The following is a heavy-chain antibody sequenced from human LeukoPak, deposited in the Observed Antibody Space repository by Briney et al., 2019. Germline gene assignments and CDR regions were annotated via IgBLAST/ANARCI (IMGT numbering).Heavy chain of an antibody. CDR3: AHSYYYVSGSYYLFDY. Sequence: SGPTQVKPTQTLTLTCTFSGFSLSTSGVGVGWIRQPPGKALECLALIYWNDDKRYSPSLKSRLTITKDTSKNQVVLTMTNMDPVDAATYYCAHSYYYVSGSYYLFDYWGQGTLVTVSS. CDR2: IYWNDDK. V-gene: IGHV2-5*01. J-gene: IGHJ4*02. CDR1: GFSLSTSGVG. D-gene: IGHD3-10*01.